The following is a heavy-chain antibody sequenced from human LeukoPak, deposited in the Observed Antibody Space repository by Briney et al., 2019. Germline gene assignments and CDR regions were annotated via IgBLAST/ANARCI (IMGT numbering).Heavy chain of an antibody. Sequence: SSETLSLTCAVYGGSFSGYYWSWIRQPPGKGLEWIGYIYYSGSTNYNPSLKSRVTISVDTSKNQFSLKLSSVTAADTAVYYCARAGTYYYDSSGYLLYYFDYWGQGTLVTVSS. V-gene: IGHV4-59*08. D-gene: IGHD3-22*01. J-gene: IGHJ4*02. CDR1: GGSFSGYY. CDR2: IYYSGST. CDR3: ARAGTYYYDSSGYLLYYFDY.